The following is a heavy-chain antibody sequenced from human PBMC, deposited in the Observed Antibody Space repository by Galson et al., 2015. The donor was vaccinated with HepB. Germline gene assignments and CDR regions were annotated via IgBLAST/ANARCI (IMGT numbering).Heavy chain of an antibody. CDR2: IQYDGSNK. J-gene: IGHJ2*01. Sequence: SLRLSCAASGFTFSSYGIHWVRQAPGKGLEWVAAIQYDGSNKYYEDSVRGRFTISRDNSKNMLFLQMNSLRVEDTAVYYCARDADTSGYHWYFDLWGRGTLVTVSS. CDR3: ARDADTSGYHWYFDL. D-gene: IGHD3-22*01. V-gene: IGHV3-30*03. CDR1: GFTFSSYG.